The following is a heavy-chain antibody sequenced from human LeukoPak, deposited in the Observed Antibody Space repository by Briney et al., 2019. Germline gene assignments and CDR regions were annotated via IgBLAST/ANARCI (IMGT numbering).Heavy chain of an antibody. Sequence: GGSLRLSCAASGFXFSNYGIHWVRQAPGKGLEWVAVISYDGSNKFYADSVKGRFTISRDNSENTLFLQMNSLRPEDTAVYYCARAKWLRLLLLLDYWGQGTLVTVSS. V-gene: IGHV3-30*03. D-gene: IGHD5-12*01. CDR2: ISYDGSNK. CDR1: GFXFSNYG. J-gene: IGHJ4*02. CDR3: ARAKWLRLLLLLDY.